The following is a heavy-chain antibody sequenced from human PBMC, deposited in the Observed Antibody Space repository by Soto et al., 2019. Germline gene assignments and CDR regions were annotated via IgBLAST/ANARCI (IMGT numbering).Heavy chain of an antibody. CDR3: ARNLVVLERGYYYYGMDV. CDR1: GGTFSSYA. D-gene: IGHD2-15*01. Sequence: SVKVSCKASGGTFSSYAISWVRQAPGQGLEWMGGIIPIFGTANYAQKFQGRVTITADESTSTAYMELSSLRSEDTAVYYCARNLVVLERGYYYYGMDVWGQGTTVTVS. J-gene: IGHJ6*02. V-gene: IGHV1-69*13. CDR2: IIPIFGTA.